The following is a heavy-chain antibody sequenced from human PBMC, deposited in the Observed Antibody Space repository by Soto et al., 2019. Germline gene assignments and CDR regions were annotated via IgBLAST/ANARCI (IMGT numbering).Heavy chain of an antibody. CDR3: ARNGDSSSWKRNWFDP. D-gene: IGHD6-13*01. Sequence: PSXSLSLTCTASGGSISSYYCSWIGQKPGKGLEWIGYIYYSGSTNYTPSLKSRVTISVDTSKNQFPLKLSSVTAADTAVYYCARNGDSSSWKRNWFDPWGQGTLVTVYS. CDR1: GGSISSYY. V-gene: IGHV4-59*01. J-gene: IGHJ5*02. CDR2: IYYSGST.